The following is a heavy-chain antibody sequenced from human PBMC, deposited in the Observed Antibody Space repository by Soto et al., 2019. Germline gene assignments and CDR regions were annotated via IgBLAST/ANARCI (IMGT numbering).Heavy chain of an antibody. J-gene: IGHJ3*02. Sequence: GESLKISCNGSGYSFTIYCIGLVLQMPGKGLEWMGIIYPGDSDTRYSPSFQGQVTISADKSISTAYLQWSSLKASDTAMYYCARPKNRGPFDIWGQGTMVTVSS. CDR3: ARPKNRGPFDI. V-gene: IGHV5-51*01. CDR2: IYPGDSDT. D-gene: IGHD3-10*01. CDR1: GYSFTIYC.